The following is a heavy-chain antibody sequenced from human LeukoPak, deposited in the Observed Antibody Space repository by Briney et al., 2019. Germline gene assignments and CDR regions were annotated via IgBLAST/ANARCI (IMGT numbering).Heavy chain of an antibody. Sequence: GGSLRLSCAASGFTFSSYSMNWVRQAPGKGLEWVSYIRSSGSPIYYADSVKGRFTISRDNAKNSPYLQMNSLRDEDTAVYYCVRDPDALDYWGQGTLVTVSS. CDR1: GFTFSSYS. V-gene: IGHV3-48*02. CDR3: VRDPDALDY. CDR2: IRSSGSPI. J-gene: IGHJ4*02.